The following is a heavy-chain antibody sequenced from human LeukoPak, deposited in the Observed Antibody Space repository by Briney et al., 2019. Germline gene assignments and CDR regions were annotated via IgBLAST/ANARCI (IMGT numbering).Heavy chain of an antibody. J-gene: IGHJ4*02. CDR1: GYSISSGYY. Sequence: PSETLSLTCTVSGYSISSGYYWGWIRQPPGKGLEWIGSIYHSGSTYYNPSLKSRVTISVDTSKNQFSLKLSSVTAADTAVYYCASIAVAGPHLYYFDYWGQGTLVTVSS. V-gene: IGHV4-38-2*02. CDR3: ASIAVAGPHLYYFDY. D-gene: IGHD6-19*01. CDR2: IYHSGST.